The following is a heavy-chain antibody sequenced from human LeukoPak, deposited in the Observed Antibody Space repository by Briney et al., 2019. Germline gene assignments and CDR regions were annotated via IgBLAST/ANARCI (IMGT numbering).Heavy chain of an antibody. CDR3: ARHRGGAGPFDY. Sequence: SETLSLTCTVSGGSISSYYWSWIRQPPGKGLEWIGYIYTSGSTNYNPSLKSRVTISVDTSKNQFSLKLSSVTAADTAVYYCARHRGGAGPFDYWGQGTLVTVSS. V-gene: IGHV4-4*09. D-gene: IGHD3-16*01. J-gene: IGHJ4*02. CDR2: IYTSGST. CDR1: GGSISSYY.